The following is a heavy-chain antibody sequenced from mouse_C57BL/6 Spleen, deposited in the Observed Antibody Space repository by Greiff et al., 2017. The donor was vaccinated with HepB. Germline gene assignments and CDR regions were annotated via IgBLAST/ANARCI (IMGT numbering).Heavy chain of an antibody. CDR3: ARHGRVATLYYYAMDY. J-gene: IGHJ4*01. Sequence: EVQGVESGGDLVKPGGSLKLSCAASGFTFSSYGMSWVRQTPDKRLAWVATISSGGSYTYYPDSVKGRFTISRDNAKNTLYLQMSSLKSEDTAMYYCARHGRVATLYYYAMDYWGQGTSVTVSS. CDR2: ISSGGSYT. CDR1: GFTFSSYG. V-gene: IGHV5-6*01. D-gene: IGHD1-1*01.